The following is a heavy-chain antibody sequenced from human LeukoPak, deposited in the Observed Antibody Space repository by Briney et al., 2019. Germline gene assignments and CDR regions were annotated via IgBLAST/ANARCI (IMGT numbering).Heavy chain of an antibody. J-gene: IGHJ3*02. D-gene: IGHD3-16*01. CDR3: ASSTTFYYDAFDI. CDR1: GYTFTGYY. Sequence: GASVKVSCKASGYTFTGYYMNWVRQARGQGLEWMGWTNPNSGGTNYAQKFQGRVTMTRDTSISTAYMELSRLRSDDTAVYYCASSTTFYYDAFDIWGQGTMVTVSS. CDR2: TNPNSGGT. V-gene: IGHV1-2*02.